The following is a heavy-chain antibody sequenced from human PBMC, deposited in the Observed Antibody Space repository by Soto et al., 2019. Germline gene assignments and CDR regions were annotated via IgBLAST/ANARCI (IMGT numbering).Heavy chain of an antibody. D-gene: IGHD3-9*01. V-gene: IGHV1-24*01. Sequence: SSRQVSCALSVYTLAELSMHWVRHAPGKGPAWMGGFDPEDGETIYAQKFQGRVTMTEDTSTDTAYMELSSLRSEDTAVYYCETRVVEDILTCYYDVFYRWTNGTRV. J-gene: IGHJ3*02. CDR1: VYTLAELS. CDR2: FDPEDGET. CDR3: ETRVVEDILTCYYDVFYR.